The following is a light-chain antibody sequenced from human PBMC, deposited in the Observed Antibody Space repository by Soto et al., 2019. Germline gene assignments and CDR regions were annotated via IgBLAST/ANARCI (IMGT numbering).Light chain of an antibody. V-gene: IGKV1-39*01. J-gene: IGKJ1*01. Sequence: DIHMTQSPSSLSASVGDRVTITCRASQTISTYLNWYHQKPGKAPKLLIYAASSLQSGVPSRFSGSGSETDFTLTISSLQPEDFATYSCQQSYSTTWTFGQGTKVDIK. CDR3: QQSYSTTWT. CDR1: QTISTY. CDR2: AAS.